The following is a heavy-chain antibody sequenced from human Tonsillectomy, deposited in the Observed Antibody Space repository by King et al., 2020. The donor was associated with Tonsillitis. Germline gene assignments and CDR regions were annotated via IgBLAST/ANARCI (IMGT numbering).Heavy chain of an antibody. CDR1: GGSISSYY. D-gene: IGHD1-26*01. J-gene: IGHJ4*02. Sequence: VQLQESGPGLVKPSETLSLTCTVSGGSISSYYWSWIRQPPGKGLEWIGFVYHSGSTNYNPSLKSRVTISVDTSKNQFSLRLTSVTAADTAVDYCAGGVGATRFDYWGQGTLVTVSS. CDR3: AGGVGATRFDY. V-gene: IGHV4-59*08. CDR2: VYHSGST.